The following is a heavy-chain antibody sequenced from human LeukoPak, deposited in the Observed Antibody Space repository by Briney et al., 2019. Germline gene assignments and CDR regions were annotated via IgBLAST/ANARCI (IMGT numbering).Heavy chain of an antibody. CDR1: GFTFSSYS. Sequence: PGGSLRLSCVASGFTFSSYSMNWVRQAPGKGLEWVSYITRSNSAKFYADSVKGRFTISRDNAENLLYLQMNSLRAEDTAVYYCTRDQEGSDYWGQGTLVTVSS. CDR2: ITRSNSAK. CDR3: TRDQEGSDY. V-gene: IGHV3-48*01. J-gene: IGHJ4*02.